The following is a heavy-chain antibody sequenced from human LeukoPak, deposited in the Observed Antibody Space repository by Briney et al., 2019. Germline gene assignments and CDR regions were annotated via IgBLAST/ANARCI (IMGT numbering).Heavy chain of an antibody. D-gene: IGHD2-21*02. CDR2: IYYSGNT. Sequence: PSETLSLTCTVSGGSISSYYWSWIRQPPGKGLEWIGYIYYSGNTYYNPSLKSRVTISINTSKNQFSLKLSSVTAADTAVYYCASGYCGGACQLGGVDMWGQGTMVTVSS. CDR1: GGSISSYY. J-gene: IGHJ3*02. CDR3: ASGYCGGACQLGGVDM. V-gene: IGHV4-59*01.